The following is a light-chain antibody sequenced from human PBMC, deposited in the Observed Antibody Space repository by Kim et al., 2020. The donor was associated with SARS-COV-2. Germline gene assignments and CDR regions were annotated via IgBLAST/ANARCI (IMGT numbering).Light chain of an antibody. V-gene: IGKV3-20*01. Sequence: EIVLTQYPGTLSLSPGERATLSCRASQSVSSSYLAWYQQKPGQAPRLLIYGASSSATGIPDRFSGSGSGTDFTLTISRLEPEDFAVYYCQQYGSSPMYTFGQGTKLEI. CDR2: GAS. CDR3: QQYGSSPMYT. CDR1: QSVSSSY. J-gene: IGKJ2*01.